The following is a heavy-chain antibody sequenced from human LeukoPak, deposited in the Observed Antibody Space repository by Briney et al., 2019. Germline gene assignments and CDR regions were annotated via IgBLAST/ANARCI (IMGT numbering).Heavy chain of an antibody. V-gene: IGHV4-34*01. CDR3: AAFRAAQYYYYYYGMDV. D-gene: IGHD6-6*01. CDR2: INHNGST. CDR1: GGSFSGYY. Sequence: SETLSLTCAVYGGSFSGYYWSWIRQPPGKGLEWIGEINHNGSTNYNPSLKSRVTISVDTSKHQFSLKLTSVTAADTAVYYCAAFRAAQYYYYYYGMDVWGQGTTVTVSS. J-gene: IGHJ6*02.